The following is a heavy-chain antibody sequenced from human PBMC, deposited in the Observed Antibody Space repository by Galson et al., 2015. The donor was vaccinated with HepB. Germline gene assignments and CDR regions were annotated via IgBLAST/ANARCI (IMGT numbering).Heavy chain of an antibody. Sequence: SSGISWVRQAPGQGLEWMGWISAYNGNTNYAQKLQGRVTMTTDTSTSTAYMELRSLRSDDTAVYYCARALSRVPSDYWGQGTLVTVSS. V-gene: IGHV1-18*01. CDR3: ARALSRVPSDY. CDR2: ISAYNGNT. D-gene: IGHD3-9*01. CDR1: SSG. J-gene: IGHJ4*02.